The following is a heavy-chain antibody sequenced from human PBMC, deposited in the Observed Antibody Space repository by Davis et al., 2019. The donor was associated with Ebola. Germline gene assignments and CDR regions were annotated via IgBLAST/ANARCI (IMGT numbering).Heavy chain of an antibody. CDR1: GGSISSYY. D-gene: IGHD3-3*01. V-gene: IGHV4-59*12. Sequence: SETLSLTCTVSGGSISSYYWSWIRQPPGKGLEWIGYIYYSGSTNYNPSLKSRVTISVDTSKNQFSLKLSSVTAADTAVYYCARVRFFFPGMDVWGKGTTVTVSS. CDR3: ARVRFFFPGMDV. J-gene: IGHJ6*04. CDR2: IYYSGST.